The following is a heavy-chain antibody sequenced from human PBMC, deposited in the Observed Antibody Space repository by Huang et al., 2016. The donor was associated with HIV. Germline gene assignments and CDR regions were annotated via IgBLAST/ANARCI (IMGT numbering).Heavy chain of an antibody. CDR1: GFTFRAYW. V-gene: IGHV3-7*01. Sequence: EVQLVESGGGLVQPGGSLRLSCAASGFTFRAYWMSWVRQAAGKGVEWVANKREDESEKYYVDSVKGRFTISRDNARNSLYLQMNSLRAEDTAVYYCATGLGSFDYWGQGSLVTVSS. J-gene: IGHJ4*02. D-gene: IGHD7-27*01. CDR3: ATGLGSFDY. CDR2: KREDESEK.